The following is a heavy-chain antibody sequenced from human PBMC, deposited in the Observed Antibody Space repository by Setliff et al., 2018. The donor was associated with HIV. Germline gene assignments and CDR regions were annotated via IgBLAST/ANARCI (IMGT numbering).Heavy chain of an antibody. D-gene: IGHD6-6*01. Sequence: SETLSLTCTVSGGSFSSGIYYWSWIRQPAGKGLEWIGYIYYSGSTYYNPSLKSRVTILVDTSKNQFSLKLSTVTAADTAVYYCARLVSSSSKFDSWGQGTLVTVSS. J-gene: IGHJ4*02. CDR1: GGSFSSGIYY. CDR2: IYYSGST. V-gene: IGHV4-61*10. CDR3: ARLVSSSSKFDS.